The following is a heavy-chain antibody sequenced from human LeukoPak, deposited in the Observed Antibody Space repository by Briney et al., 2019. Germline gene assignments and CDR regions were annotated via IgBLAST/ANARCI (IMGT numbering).Heavy chain of an antibody. CDR2: INHSGST. D-gene: IGHD5-12*01. CDR3: ARAVVYSGYDYRPDYFDY. Sequence: PSETLSLTCAVYGGSFSGYYWSWIRQPPGKGLEWIGEINHSGSTNYNPSLKSRVTISVDTSKNQFSLKLSSVTAADTAVYYCARAVVYSGYDYRPDYFDYWGQGTLVTVSS. V-gene: IGHV4-34*01. J-gene: IGHJ4*02. CDR1: GGSFSGYY.